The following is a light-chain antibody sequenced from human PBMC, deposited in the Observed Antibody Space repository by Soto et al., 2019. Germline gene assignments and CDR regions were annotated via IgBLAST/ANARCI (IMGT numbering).Light chain of an antibody. Sequence: EIVLTQSPATLSVSPGERATLSCRASQSVSNKLAWYQHKPGQAPRVLIYDTSTRAAGIPARFSGSGSGTDFTLTISSLQSEDFAVYYCQQYNTWRSITFGQGTKVDIK. V-gene: IGKV3-15*01. J-gene: IGKJ1*01. CDR2: DTS. CDR3: QQYNTWRSIT. CDR1: QSVSNK.